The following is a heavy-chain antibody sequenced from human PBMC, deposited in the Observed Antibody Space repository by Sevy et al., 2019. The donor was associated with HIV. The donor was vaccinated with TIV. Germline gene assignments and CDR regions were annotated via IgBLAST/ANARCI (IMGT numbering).Heavy chain of an antibody. D-gene: IGHD3-3*01. CDR2: ISSGSGFI. CDR3: AREKTILEVRYGMDV. CDR1: GFTFSTYN. V-gene: IGHV3-21*01. Sequence: GGSLRLSCATSGFTFSTYNMNWVRQAPGKGLEWVSSISSGSGFIFYADSVKGRFTISRDNAKNSLDLQMNSLRAEDAAVYYCAREKTILEVRYGMDVWGQGTTVTVSS. J-gene: IGHJ6*02.